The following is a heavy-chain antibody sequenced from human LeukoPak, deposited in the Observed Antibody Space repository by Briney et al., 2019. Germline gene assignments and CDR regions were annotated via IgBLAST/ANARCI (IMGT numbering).Heavy chain of an antibody. Sequence: PGRSLRLSCAASGFTFDDYAMHWVRQAPGKGLEWVSAISGSGGSTYYADSVKGRFTISRDNSKNTLYLQMNSLRAEDTAVYYCAKMFRGIAAAIFDYWGQGTLVTVPS. CDR2: ISGSGGST. D-gene: IGHD6-13*01. CDR3: AKMFRGIAAAIFDY. V-gene: IGHV3-23*01. J-gene: IGHJ4*02. CDR1: GFTFDDYA.